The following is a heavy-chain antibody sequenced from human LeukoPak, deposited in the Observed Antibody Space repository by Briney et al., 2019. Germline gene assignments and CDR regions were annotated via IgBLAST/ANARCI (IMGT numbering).Heavy chain of an antibody. CDR3: ASSPITIFGVVSGDFDY. J-gene: IGHJ4*02. Sequence: GASVKVSCKASGYTFTGYYMHWVRQAPGQGLEWMGWINPNSGGTNYAQKFQGRVTMTRDTSISTAYMELSRLRSDDTAVYYCASSPITIFGVVSGDFDYWGQGTLVTVSS. CDR2: INPNSGGT. CDR1: GYTFTGYY. V-gene: IGHV1-2*02. D-gene: IGHD3-3*01.